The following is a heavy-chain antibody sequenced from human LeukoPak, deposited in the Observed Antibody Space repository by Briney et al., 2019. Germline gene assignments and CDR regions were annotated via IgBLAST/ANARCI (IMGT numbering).Heavy chain of an antibody. J-gene: IGHJ4*02. D-gene: IGHD3-3*01. Sequence: PGGSLRLSCAASGFTFSSYSMNWVRQAPGKGLEWVSYISSSSSTIYYADSVKGRFTISRDNAKNSLYLQMNSLRAEDTAVYYCARVRDFWSGYYRYYFDYWGQGTLVTVSS. CDR3: ARVRDFWSGYYRYYFDY. V-gene: IGHV3-48*01. CDR2: ISSSSSTI. CDR1: GFTFSSYS.